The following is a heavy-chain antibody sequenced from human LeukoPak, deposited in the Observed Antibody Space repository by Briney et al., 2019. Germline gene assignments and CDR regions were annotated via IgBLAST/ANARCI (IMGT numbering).Heavy chain of an antibody. CDR3: AKEKLDSKWDAFDF. D-gene: IGHD3/OR15-3a*01. CDR1: WLYLAGFS. J-gene: IGHJ4*02. V-gene: IGHV3-43*01. Sequence: RRGSLTLSWLASWLYLAGFSSHWVRPSAREGRGWDALILCDGTKTYYTDSVKGRFTISRDNSRNSPYLQMNSLRTEDTALYYCAKEKLDSKWDAFDFWGQGTLVTVSS. CDR2: ILCDGTKT.